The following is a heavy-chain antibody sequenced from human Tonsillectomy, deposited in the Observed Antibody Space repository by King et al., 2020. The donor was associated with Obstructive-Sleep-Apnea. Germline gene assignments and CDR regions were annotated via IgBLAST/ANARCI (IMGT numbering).Heavy chain of an antibody. V-gene: IGHV3-7*01. CDR3: ARDITMVRGVITDYFDY. Sequence: VQLVESGGGLVQPGGSLRLSCAASGFTFSSYWMSWVRQAPGKGLEWVANIKQDGSEKYYVDSVKGRFTISRDNAKNSLYLQMNILRAEDTAVYYCARDITMVRGVITDYFDYWGQGTLVTVSS. D-gene: IGHD3-10*01. CDR1: GFTFSSYW. CDR2: IKQDGSEK. J-gene: IGHJ4*02.